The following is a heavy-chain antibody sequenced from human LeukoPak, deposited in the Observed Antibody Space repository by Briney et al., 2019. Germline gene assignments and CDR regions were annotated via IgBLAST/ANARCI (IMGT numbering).Heavy chain of an antibody. J-gene: IGHJ6*02. CDR3: AREGTVTTYYYYGMDV. Sequence: GGSLRLSCAASGFTFNSYSMNWVRQAPGKGLEWVSSISSSSSYIYYADSVKGRFTISRDNAKNSLYLQMNSLRAEDTAVYYCAREGTVTTYYYYGMDVWGQGTTVTVSS. V-gene: IGHV3-21*01. CDR2: ISSSSSYI. CDR1: GFTFNSYS. D-gene: IGHD4-17*01.